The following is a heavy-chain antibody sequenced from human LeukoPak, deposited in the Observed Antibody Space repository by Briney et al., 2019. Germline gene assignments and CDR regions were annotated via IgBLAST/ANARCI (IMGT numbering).Heavy chain of an antibody. V-gene: IGHV4-34*01. D-gene: IGHD2-8*01. CDR3: ASRGACTNGVCSGNFDY. CDR2: INHSGST. J-gene: IGHJ4*02. Sequence: SETLSLTCAVYGGSFSGYYWSWIRQPPGKGLEWIGEINHSGSTNYNPSLKSRVTISVDTSKNQFSLKLSSVTAADTAVYYCASRGACTNGVCSGNFDYWGQGTLVTVSS. CDR1: GGSFSGYY.